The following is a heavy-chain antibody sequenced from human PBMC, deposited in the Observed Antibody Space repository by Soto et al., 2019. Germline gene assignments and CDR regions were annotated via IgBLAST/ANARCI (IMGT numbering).Heavy chain of an antibody. Sequence: ASVKVSCKASRYTFSDYYMHWERQSPGQGIGWMGWIHPNSGVTKVPQKVQGKVKMTRDTSIGKFYIELNKLTADETAVYYCARAGLTTLELDITYWGQGTLVTVSS. CDR1: RYTFSDYY. D-gene: IGHD5-12*01. CDR3: ARAGLTTLELDITY. CDR2: IHPNSGVT. V-gene: IGHV1-2*02. J-gene: IGHJ4*02.